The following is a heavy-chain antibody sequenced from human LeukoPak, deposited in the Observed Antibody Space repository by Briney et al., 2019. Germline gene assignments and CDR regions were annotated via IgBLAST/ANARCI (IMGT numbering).Heavy chain of an antibody. V-gene: IGHV4-4*02. Sequence: SETLSLTCTVSGGSISSSNWWNWVRQPPGSGLEWIGEIYHSGSTDYSPSFQGHVTISADKSISTAYLQWSSLKASDTAMYYCARHPGGLDYGDYLIDYWGQGTLVTVSS. CDR2: IYHSGST. D-gene: IGHD4-17*01. CDR1: GGSISSSNW. CDR3: ARHPGGLDYGDYLIDY. J-gene: IGHJ4*02.